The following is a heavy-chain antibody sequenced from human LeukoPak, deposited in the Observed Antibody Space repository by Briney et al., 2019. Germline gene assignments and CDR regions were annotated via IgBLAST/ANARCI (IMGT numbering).Heavy chain of an antibody. CDR2: VYYTGST. CDR1: GRSVTSGGFY. D-gene: IGHD3-10*01. CDR3: ARHSGSGSLSRPFDP. V-gene: IGHV4-39*01. J-gene: IGHJ5*02. Sequence: SETLSLTCSVSGRSVTSGGFYWGWLRQPPGKGLQWLATVYYTGSTYYNPSLRSRVTISIDTSKNQFSLSLRSLIAADTAVYYCARHSGSGSLSRPFDPWGQGTLVTVSS.